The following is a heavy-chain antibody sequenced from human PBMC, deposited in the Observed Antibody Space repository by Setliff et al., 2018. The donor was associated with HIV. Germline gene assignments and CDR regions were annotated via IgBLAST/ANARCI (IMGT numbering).Heavy chain of an antibody. CDR1: GGSISSNSYY. J-gene: IGHJ4*02. CDR3: ARSPLYSGYERYYFDY. CDR2: IYHSGRT. Sequence: PSETLSLTCTVSGGSISSNSYYWGWIRQPPGKGLEWIGSIYHSGRTYYNPSLKSRVTMSLDRSKTQFSLKLSSVTAADTAVYYCARSPLYSGYERYYFDYWGQGTLVTVSS. V-gene: IGHV4-39*07. D-gene: IGHD5-12*01.